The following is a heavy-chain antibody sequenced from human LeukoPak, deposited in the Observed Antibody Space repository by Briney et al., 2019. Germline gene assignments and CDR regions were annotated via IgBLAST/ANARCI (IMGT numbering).Heavy chain of an antibody. Sequence: GGSLRLSCAASGFIFSSYAMSWVRQASGKGPAWVSSFSGNGGNTYYADSVKDRFIISRDNSKNTLYLQMNTLRAEDTAVYYCAKGAYTSGPLYLDYWGQGTLVTVSS. J-gene: IGHJ4*02. CDR3: AKGAYTSGPLYLDY. CDR2: FSGNGGNT. CDR1: GFIFSSYA. V-gene: IGHV3-23*01. D-gene: IGHD2-21*01.